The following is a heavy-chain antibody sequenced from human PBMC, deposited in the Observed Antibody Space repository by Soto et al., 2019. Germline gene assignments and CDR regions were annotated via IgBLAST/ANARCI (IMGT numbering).Heavy chain of an antibody. D-gene: IGHD3-10*01. CDR1: GGTFSSYA. V-gene: IGHV1-69*13. Sequence: ASVKVSCKASGGTFSSYAISWVRQAPGQGLEWMGGIIPIFGTANYAQKFQGRVTITADESTSTAYMELSSLRSDDTAVYYCARDSGNPGYYYYYGMDVWGQGTTVTVSS. CDR2: IIPIFGTA. J-gene: IGHJ6*02. CDR3: ARDSGNPGYYYYYGMDV.